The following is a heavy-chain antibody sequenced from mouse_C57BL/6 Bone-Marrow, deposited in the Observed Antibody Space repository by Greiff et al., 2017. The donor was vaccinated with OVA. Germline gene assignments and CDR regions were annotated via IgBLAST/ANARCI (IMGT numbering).Heavy chain of an antibody. D-gene: IGHD1-1*01. CDR2: IRLKSDNYAT. CDR1: GFTFSNYW. V-gene: IGHV6-3*01. CDR3: TGSYGSGYNY. J-gene: IGHJ2*01. Sequence: EVKLEESGGGLVQPGGSMKLSCVASGFTFSNYWMNWVRQSPEKGLEWVAQIRLKSDNYATHYAESVKGRFTISRDDSKSSVYLQMNNLRAEDTGMYYCTGSYGSGYNYWGQGTTLTVSS.